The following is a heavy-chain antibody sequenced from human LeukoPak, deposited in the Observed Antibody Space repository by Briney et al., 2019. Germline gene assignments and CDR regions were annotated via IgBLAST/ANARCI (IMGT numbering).Heavy chain of an antibody. D-gene: IGHD5-18*01. V-gene: IGHV3-23*01. CDR2: IYENGGTT. CDR1: GFTFRSHA. J-gene: IGHJ4*02. CDR3: AREASTWIQLWLTY. Sequence: GGSLRLSRVGSGFTFRSHAMSWVRQAPEKGLEFVSGIYENGGTTYYADSVKGRFTISRDNAKNSLYLQMNSLRDEDTAVYYCAREASTWIQLWLTYWGQGTLVTVSS.